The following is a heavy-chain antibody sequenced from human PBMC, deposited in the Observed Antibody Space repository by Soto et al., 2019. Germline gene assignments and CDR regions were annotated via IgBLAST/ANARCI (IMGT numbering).Heavy chain of an antibody. CDR3: ARAEGYCSSTSCALGAFDI. D-gene: IGHD2-2*01. Sequence: SETLSLTCTVSGGSISSYYWSWIRQPPGKRLEWIGYIYYSGSTNYNPSLKSRVTISVDTSKNQFSLKLSSVTAADTAVYYCARAEGYCSSTSCALGAFDIWGQWTMVTVSS. V-gene: IGHV4-59*01. J-gene: IGHJ3*02. CDR2: IYYSGST. CDR1: GGSISSYY.